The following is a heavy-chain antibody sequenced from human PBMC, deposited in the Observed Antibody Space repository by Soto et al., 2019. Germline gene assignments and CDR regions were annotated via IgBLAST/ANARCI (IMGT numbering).Heavy chain of an antibody. D-gene: IGHD3-16*02. V-gene: IGHV1-24*01. J-gene: IGHJ4*02. CDR1: GYTLTDLS. CDR2: FDPEDGET. CDR3: ATGWGSSLYDY. Sequence: ASVKVSCKVSGYTLTDLSMHCVRRAPGKGLEWRGGFDPEDGETIYAQKFQGRVTMTEDTSTDTAYMELSSLRSEDTAVYYCATGWGSSLYDYWGQGTLVIVSS.